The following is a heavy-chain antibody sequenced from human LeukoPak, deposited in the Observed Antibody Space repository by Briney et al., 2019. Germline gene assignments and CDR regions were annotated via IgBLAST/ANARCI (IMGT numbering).Heavy chain of an antibody. CDR1: GGSISSGSYY. J-gene: IGHJ4*02. D-gene: IGHD3-10*01. Sequence: SETLSRTCTVSGGSISSGSYYWGWIRQSPGKGLEWIGTIYYSGTTYYKSSLKSRVTISVDTSNNQFSLKLSSVTAADTAVYYCARCITKVRGIIRPPDYWGQGTLVTVSS. V-gene: IGHV4-39*01. CDR2: IYYSGTT. CDR3: ARCITKVRGIIRPPDY.